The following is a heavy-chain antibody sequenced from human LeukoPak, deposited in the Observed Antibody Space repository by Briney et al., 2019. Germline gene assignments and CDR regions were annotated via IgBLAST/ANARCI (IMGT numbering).Heavy chain of an antibody. CDR3: AKVRAYSSGLLDY. D-gene: IGHD6-19*01. J-gene: IGHJ4*02. Sequence: GGSLRLSCAASGFTFSSCGMHWVRQAPGEGLEWVTFIRYDGSTKYYADSVKGRFTISRDNSKNTLYLQMNSLRAEDTAVYYCAKVRAYSSGLLDYWGQGTLVTVSS. CDR2: IRYDGSTK. V-gene: IGHV3-30*02. CDR1: GFTFSSCG.